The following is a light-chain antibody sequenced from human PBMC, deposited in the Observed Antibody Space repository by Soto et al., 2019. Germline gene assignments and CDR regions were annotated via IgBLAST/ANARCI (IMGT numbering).Light chain of an antibody. J-gene: IGKJ1*01. CDR1: QTICSW. Sequence: DIQMTQSPSTLSGSVGDSDTITCRASQTICSWLAWYQQKPGKAPKLLIYKSSTLKSGVPSRFSGSGSGTEFTLTISSLQPDDFATYSCQHYNSYAEAFGQGTKVELK. CDR2: KSS. CDR3: QHYNSYAEA. V-gene: IGKV1-5*03.